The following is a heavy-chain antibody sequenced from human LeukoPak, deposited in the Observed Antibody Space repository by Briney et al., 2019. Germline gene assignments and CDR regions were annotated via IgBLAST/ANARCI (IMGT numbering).Heavy chain of an antibody. CDR2: ISGSGGST. V-gene: IGHV3-23*01. D-gene: IGHD2-2*01. J-gene: IGHJ4*02. CDR3: AKARRSACSSTSCYPFDY. CDR1: GFTFSSYA. Sequence: PGGSLRLSCAASGFTFSSYALSWVRQAPGKGLEWVSAISGSGGSTYYADSVKGRFTISRDSSKNTPYLQMNSLRAEDTAVYYCAKARRSACSSTSCYPFDYWGQGTLVTVSS.